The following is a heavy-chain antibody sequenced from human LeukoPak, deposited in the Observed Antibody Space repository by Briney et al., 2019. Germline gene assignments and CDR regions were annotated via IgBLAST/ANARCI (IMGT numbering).Heavy chain of an antibody. CDR1: GFTFDDYA. D-gene: IGHD3-22*01. CDR3: AKEGAYDSSGYLFDY. V-gene: IGHV3-43D*03. J-gene: IGHJ4*02. CDR2: ISWDGGST. Sequence: PGGSLRLSCAASGFTFDDYAMHWVRQAPGKGLEWVSLISWDGGSTYYADSVKGRFTISRDNSKNSLYLQMNSLRAEDTALYYCAKEGAYDSSGYLFDYWGQGTLVTVSS.